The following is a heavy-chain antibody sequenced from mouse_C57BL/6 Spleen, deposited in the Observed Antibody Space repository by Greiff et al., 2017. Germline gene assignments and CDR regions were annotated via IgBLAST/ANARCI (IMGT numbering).Heavy chain of an antibody. CDR3: ARDYYGSSYGYFDY. D-gene: IGHD1-1*01. CDR2: IYPGDGDT. J-gene: IGHJ2*01. V-gene: IGHV1-82*01. Sequence: QVQLQQSGPELVKPGASVKISCKASGYAFSSSWMNWVKQRPGKGLEWIGRIYPGDGDTNYNGKFKGKATLTADKSSSTAYMQLSSLTSEDSAVYFCARDYYGSSYGYFDYWGQGTTLTVSS. CDR1: GYAFSSSW.